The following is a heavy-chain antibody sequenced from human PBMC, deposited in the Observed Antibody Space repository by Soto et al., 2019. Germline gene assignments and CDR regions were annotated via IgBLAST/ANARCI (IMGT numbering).Heavy chain of an antibody. CDR1: GFTFSSYS. Sequence: QLGGSLRLSCAASGFTFSSYSMNWVRQAPGKGLEWVSYISSSSSTIYYADSVKGRFTISRDNAKNSLYLQMNSLRDEDTAVYYCAREFVVRVFLSAGLTYNWFDPWGQGTLVTVSS. CDR3: AREFVVRVFLSAGLTYNWFDP. CDR2: ISSSSSTI. D-gene: IGHD3-10*01. V-gene: IGHV3-48*02. J-gene: IGHJ5*02.